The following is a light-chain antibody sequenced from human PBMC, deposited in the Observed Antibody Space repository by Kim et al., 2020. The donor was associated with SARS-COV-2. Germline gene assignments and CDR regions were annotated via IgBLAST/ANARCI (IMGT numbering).Light chain of an antibody. J-gene: IGKJ5*01. CDR1: QSFSSN. CDR2: GAS. V-gene: IGKV3-15*01. CDR3: QQYNNWPLFT. Sequence: EIVMTQSPATLSVSPGERATLSCRASQSFSSNLAWYQQKPGQAPRLLIYGASTRATGIPVRFSGSGSGTEFTLTISSLQSEDFAVYYCQQYNNWPLFTFGQGTRLEI.